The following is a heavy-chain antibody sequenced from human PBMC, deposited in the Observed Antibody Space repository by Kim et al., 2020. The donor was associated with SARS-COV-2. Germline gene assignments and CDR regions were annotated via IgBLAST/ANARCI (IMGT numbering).Heavy chain of an antibody. V-gene: IGHV1-46*01. CDR3: ARAGRYSSSPGEAFDI. D-gene: IGHD6-6*01. Sequence: KFQGRVTMTRDTSTSTVYMELSSLRSEDTAVYYCARAGRYSSSPGEAFDIWGQGTMVTVSS. J-gene: IGHJ3*02.